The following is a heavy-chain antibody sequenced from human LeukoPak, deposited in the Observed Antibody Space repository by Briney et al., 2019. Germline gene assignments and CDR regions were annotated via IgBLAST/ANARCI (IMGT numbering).Heavy chain of an antibody. J-gene: IGHJ4*02. CDR3: GSGQWLVGVFY. CDR1: GHTFTGYY. V-gene: IGHV1-2*02. CDR2: INPNSGVT. Sequence: GASAKVSCKASGHTFTGYYMHWVRQAPGQGLEWLGWINPNSGVTNYAQKFQGRITMTRDTSITTAYMELSSLTSDDTAVYYCGSGQWLVGVFYWGQGTLVTVSS. D-gene: IGHD6-19*01.